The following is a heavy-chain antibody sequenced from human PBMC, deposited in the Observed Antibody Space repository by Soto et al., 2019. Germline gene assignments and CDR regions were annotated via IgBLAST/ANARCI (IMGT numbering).Heavy chain of an antibody. CDR3: ARDRDRFWRDP. V-gene: IGHV1-18*01. J-gene: IGHJ5*02. D-gene: IGHD3-3*01. CDR2: ISRYNGKK. Sequence: QIYLVQSGPEVKRPGASLIVSCKTSGYTFTSYDVYWVRQDPGQGLEWMGWISRYNGKKKYVEKFQGRVDMTFDTATSTVYLEVRGLKFADTAVYYGARDRDRFWRDPWGQGTLVTVSS. CDR1: GYTFTSYD.